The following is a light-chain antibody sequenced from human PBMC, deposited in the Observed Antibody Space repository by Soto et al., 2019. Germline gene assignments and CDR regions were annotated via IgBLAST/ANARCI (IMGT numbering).Light chain of an antibody. CDR2: DVS. CDR1: SSDVGAFNY. J-gene: IGLJ1*01. Sequence: QSALTQPASVSGSPGQSIAISCTGTSSDVGAFNYVSWYQQHPGKAPEFMIFDVSSRPSGVSDRFSGSKSGNTASLTISGLQTEDEADYYCASYTTSSTYVFGTGTKVTVL. V-gene: IGLV2-14*03. CDR3: ASYTTSSTYV.